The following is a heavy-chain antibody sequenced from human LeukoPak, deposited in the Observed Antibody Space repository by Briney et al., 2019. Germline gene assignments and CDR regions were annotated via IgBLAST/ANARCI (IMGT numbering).Heavy chain of an antibody. CDR3: ARDFDY. J-gene: IGHJ4*02. CDR2: IYYSGST. Sequence: SETLSLTCAVYGGSFSSYYWGWIRQPPGKGLEWIGSIYYSGSTYYNPSLKSRVTISVDTSKNQFSLKLSSVTAADTAVYYCARDFDYWGQGTLVTVSS. V-gene: IGHV4-39*01. CDR1: GGSFSSYY.